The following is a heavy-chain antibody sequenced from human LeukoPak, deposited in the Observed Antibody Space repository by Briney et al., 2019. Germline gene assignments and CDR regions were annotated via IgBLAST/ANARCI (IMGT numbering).Heavy chain of an antibody. J-gene: IGHJ5*02. CDR2: FDPEDGET. V-gene: IGHV1-24*01. Sequence: ASVKVSCKVSGYTLTELSMHWVRQAPGKGLEWMGGFDPEDGETIYAQKFQGRVTMTEDTSTDTAYMELSSLRSEDTAVYYCATPFYDFWSGYQSDNWFDPSGQGTLVTVSS. CDR3: ATPFYDFWSGYQSDNWFDP. CDR1: GYTLTELS. D-gene: IGHD3-3*01.